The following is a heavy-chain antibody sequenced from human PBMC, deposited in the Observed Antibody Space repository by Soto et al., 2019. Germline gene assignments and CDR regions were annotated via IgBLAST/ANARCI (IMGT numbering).Heavy chain of an antibody. J-gene: IGHJ4*02. Sequence: PGGSLRLSCAASGFTFSSYAMSWVRQAPGKGLEWVSAISGSGGSTYYADSVKGRFTISRDNSKNTLYLQMNSLRAEDTAVYYCAKDYYGSGSYYPPFDYWGQGTLVTVSS. D-gene: IGHD3-10*01. V-gene: IGHV3-23*01. CDR3: AKDYYGSGSYYPPFDY. CDR1: GFTFSSYA. CDR2: ISGSGGST.